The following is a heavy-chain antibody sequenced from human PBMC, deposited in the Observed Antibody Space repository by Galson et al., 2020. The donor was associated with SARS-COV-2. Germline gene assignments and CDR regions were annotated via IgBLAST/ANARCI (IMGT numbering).Heavy chain of an antibody. V-gene: IGHV3-30*04. CDR2: ISYDGSNK. CDR3: ARDRGNYIIYYFDD. J-gene: IGHJ4*02. D-gene: IGHD1-26*01. Sequence: GGSLRLSCAASGFTFSSYAMHWVRQAPGKGLEWVAAISYDGSNKYYADSVKGRFTISRDNSKNRLSLQMNSLRAEDTAVYFCARDRGNYIIYYFDDWGQGTLVTVSS. CDR1: GFTFSSYA.